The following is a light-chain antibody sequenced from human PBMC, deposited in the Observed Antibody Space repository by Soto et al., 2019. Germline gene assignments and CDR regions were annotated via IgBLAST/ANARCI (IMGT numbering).Light chain of an antibody. CDR1: SSNIGNNY. CDR3: GTWDSSLSAHNYV. V-gene: IGLV1-51*01. J-gene: IGLJ1*01. Sequence: QSVLTHPASVSAAPGQKVTISCSGSSSNIGNNYVSWYQQLPGTAPKLLIYDNNKRPSGIPDRFSGSKSGTSATLGITGLQTGDEADYYCGTWDSSLSAHNYVFGTGTKLAVL. CDR2: DNN.